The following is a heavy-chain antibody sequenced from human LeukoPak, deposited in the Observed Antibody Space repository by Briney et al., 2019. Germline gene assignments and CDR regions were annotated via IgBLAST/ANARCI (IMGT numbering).Heavy chain of an antibody. CDR2: IYYSGST. J-gene: IGHJ4*02. Sequence: NPSETLSLTCTVSGGSISCSSYYWGWIRQPPGKGLEWIGSIYYSGSTYYNPSLKSRVTISVDTSKNQFSLKLSSVTAADTAVYYCARHLWQQLAFFDYWGQGTLVTVSS. V-gene: IGHV4-39*01. D-gene: IGHD6-13*01. CDR1: GGSISCSSYY. CDR3: ARHLWQQLAFFDY.